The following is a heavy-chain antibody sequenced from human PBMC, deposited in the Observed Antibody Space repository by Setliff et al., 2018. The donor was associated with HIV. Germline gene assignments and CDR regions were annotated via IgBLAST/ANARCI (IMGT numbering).Heavy chain of an antibody. D-gene: IGHD1-1*01. CDR3: ATADGTRYLDY. Sequence: SETLSLTCTVSGGSIDSSGFFWGWIRQSPGRGLEWIGSIYHSGSTYYNPSLKSRVTISVDTSKNQFSLELTSVTAADTAVYYCATADGTRYLDYWGQGKLVTVSS. CDR1: GGSIDSSGFF. V-gene: IGHV4-39*07. J-gene: IGHJ4*02. CDR2: IYHSGST.